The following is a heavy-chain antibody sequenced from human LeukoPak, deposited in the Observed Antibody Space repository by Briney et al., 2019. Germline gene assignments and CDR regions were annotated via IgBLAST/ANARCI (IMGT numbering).Heavy chain of an antibody. Sequence: PGGSLRLSCAVSGFTFSSYSMNWVRQAPGKGLEWVSYISSSSSTIYYADSVKGRFTISRDNAKNSLYLQMNSLRAEDTAVYYCARDPGGYYLDYWGQGTLVTVS. CDR1: GFTFSSYS. CDR2: ISSSSSTI. V-gene: IGHV3-48*01. CDR3: ARDPGGYYLDY. J-gene: IGHJ4*02. D-gene: IGHD2-8*02.